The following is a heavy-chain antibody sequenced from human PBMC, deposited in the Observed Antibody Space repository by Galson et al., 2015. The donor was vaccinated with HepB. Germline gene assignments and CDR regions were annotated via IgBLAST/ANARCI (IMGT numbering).Heavy chain of an antibody. V-gene: IGHV3-7*01. Sequence: SLRLSCAASGFTFSSYWMSWVRQAPGKGLEWVANIKQDGSEKYYVDSVKGRFTISRDNAKNSLYLQMNSLRAEDTAVYYCARGPSTYYYDSSGYQYYFDYWGQGTLVTVSS. CDR3: ARGPSTYYYDSSGYQYYFDY. D-gene: IGHD3-22*01. J-gene: IGHJ4*02. CDR2: IKQDGSEK. CDR1: GFTFSSYW.